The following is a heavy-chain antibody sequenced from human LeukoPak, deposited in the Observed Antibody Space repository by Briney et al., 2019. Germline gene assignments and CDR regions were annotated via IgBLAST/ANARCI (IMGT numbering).Heavy chain of an antibody. J-gene: IGHJ6*02. CDR3: ARSYDSRGYYYYGMDV. CDR1: GGSISTYY. CDR2: IYYSGST. Sequence: HPSETLSLTRTVSGGSISTYYWSWIRQPPGKGLEWIGYIYYSGSTNYNPSLKSRVTISLDTSKNQFSLRLSSVTAADTAVYYCARSYDSRGYYYYGMDVWGQGATVTVSS. D-gene: IGHD3-22*01. V-gene: IGHV4-59*01.